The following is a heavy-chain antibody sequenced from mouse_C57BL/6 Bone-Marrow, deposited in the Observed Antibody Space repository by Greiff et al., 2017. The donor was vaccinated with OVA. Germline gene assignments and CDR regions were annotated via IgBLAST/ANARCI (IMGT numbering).Heavy chain of an antibody. CDR3: ARSGPNCLFDY. Sequence: QVTLKECGPGILQSSQTLSLTCSFSGFSLSTSGMGVSWIRQPSGKGLEWLAHIYWDDDKRYNPSLKSRLTISKDTSRNQVFLKITSVDTADTATYYCARSGPNCLFDYWGQGTTLTVSS. V-gene: IGHV8-12*01. CDR2: IYWDDDK. J-gene: IGHJ2*01. D-gene: IGHD4-1*01. CDR1: GFSLSTSGMG.